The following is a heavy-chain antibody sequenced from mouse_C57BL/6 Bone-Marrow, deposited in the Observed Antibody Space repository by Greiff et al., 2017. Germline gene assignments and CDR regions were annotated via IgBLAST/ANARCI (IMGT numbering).Heavy chain of an antibody. J-gene: IGHJ1*03. CDR2: SRNKANDYTT. CDR3: ARDGNYYGSSHWYFDV. V-gene: IGHV7-1*01. Sequence: EVKLMESGGGLVQSGRSLRLSCATSGFTFSDFYMEWVRQAPGKGLEWIAASRNKANDYTTEYSASVKGRFIVSRDTSQSILYLQMNALRAEDTAIYYCARDGNYYGSSHWYFDVWGTGTTVTVSS. D-gene: IGHD1-1*01. CDR1: GFTFSDFY.